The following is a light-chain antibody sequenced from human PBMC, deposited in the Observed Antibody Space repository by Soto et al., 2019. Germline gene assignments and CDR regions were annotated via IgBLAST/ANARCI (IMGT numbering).Light chain of an antibody. J-gene: IGLJ2*01. CDR2: DVS. V-gene: IGLV2-14*03. CDR3: TSYTISSTPVA. Sequence: QSALTQPASVSGSPGQSITISCTGISSDVGGYNSVSWYQQHPGKAPKLVIYDVSNRPSGVSDRFSGSKSGNTASLSISGLQAEEEADYYCTSYTISSTPVAFGGGTKLTVL. CDR1: SSDVGGYNS.